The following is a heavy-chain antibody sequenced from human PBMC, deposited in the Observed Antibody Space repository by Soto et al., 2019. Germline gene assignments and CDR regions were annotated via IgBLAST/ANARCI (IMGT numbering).Heavy chain of an antibody. CDR1: GFTFSSYA. Sequence: PGGSLRLSCAASGFTFSSYAMSWVRQAPGKGLEWVSAISGSGGSTYYAGSVKGRFTISRDNSKNTLYLQMNSLRAEDTAVYYCAKWERVADLVDDCFDPWGQGTLVTVSS. J-gene: IGHJ5*02. V-gene: IGHV3-23*01. CDR3: AKWERVADLVDDCFDP. CDR2: ISGSGGST. D-gene: IGHD6-19*01.